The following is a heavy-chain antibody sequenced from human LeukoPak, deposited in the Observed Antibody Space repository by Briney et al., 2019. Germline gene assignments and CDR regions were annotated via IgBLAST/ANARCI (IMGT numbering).Heavy chain of an antibody. V-gene: IGHV3-23*01. CDR1: GFTFSRYW. Sequence: GGALRLSCAASGFTFSRYWMSWVRQAPGKGLEWVSAISGSGGSTYYADSVKGRFTISRDNSKNTLYLQMNSLRAEDTAVYYCAKGRPCGGDCYSDYWGQGTLVTVSS. CDR3: AKGRPCGGDCYSDY. CDR2: ISGSGGST. J-gene: IGHJ4*02. D-gene: IGHD2-21*02.